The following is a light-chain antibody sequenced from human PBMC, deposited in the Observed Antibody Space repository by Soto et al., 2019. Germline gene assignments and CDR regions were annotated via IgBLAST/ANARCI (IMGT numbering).Light chain of an antibody. V-gene: IGKV3-11*01. CDR1: QRVSSY. Sequence: EIVLTQSPATLSLSPGERATLSCSASQRVSSYLAWYQQKPCHPPRLLIYDASKRPASFPARVSGSGSGTDFTLTISSLEPDAFAVYYCQQRSDWPSTFCGRATLPIK. CDR2: DAS. CDR3: QQRSDWPST. J-gene: IGKJ4*01.